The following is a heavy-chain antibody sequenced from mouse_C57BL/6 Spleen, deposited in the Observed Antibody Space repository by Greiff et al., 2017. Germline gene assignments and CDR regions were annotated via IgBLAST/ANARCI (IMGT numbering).Heavy chain of an antibody. J-gene: IGHJ3*01. D-gene: IGHD1-1*01. Sequence: QVHVKQSGAELVRPGASVTLSCKASGYTFTDYEMHWVKQTPVHGLEWIGAIDPETGGTAYNQKFKGKAILTADKSSSTAYMELRSLTSEDSAVYYCTRRYYGSRTGFAYWGQGTLVTVSA. CDR2: IDPETGGT. CDR3: TRRYYGSRTGFAY. CDR1: GYTFTDYE. V-gene: IGHV1-15*01.